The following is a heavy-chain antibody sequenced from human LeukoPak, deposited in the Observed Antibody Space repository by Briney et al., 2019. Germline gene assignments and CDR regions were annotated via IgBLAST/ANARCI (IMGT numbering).Heavy chain of an antibody. D-gene: IGHD7-27*01. V-gene: IGHV3-11*01. CDR1: GFTFSDHF. Sequence: GGSLRLSCAASGFTFSDHFMSWIRQAPGKGLEWVSYMSSSGSTTYYADSVKGRFTISRDNAKNSLYLQMNSLRAEDTAVYYCASTVGAGDLDYWGQGTLVTVSS. J-gene: IGHJ4*02. CDR2: MSSSGSTT. CDR3: ASTVGAGDLDY.